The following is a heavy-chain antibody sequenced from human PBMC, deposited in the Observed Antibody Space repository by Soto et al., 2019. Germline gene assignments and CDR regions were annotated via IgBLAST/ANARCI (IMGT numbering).Heavy chain of an antibody. V-gene: IGHV1-69*01. J-gene: IGHJ4*02. CDR3: ARGVVVAYYFDY. Sequence: QVQLVHSGAEVKKPGSSVKVSCKASGDTVSSYAISWVRQAPGQGLEWMGGIIPIFGTANYAQKFQGRVTITADESTCTAYMELSSRRSEDTAVYCCARGVVVAYYFDYWGQGTLVTVSS. D-gene: IGHD3-22*01. CDR1: GDTVSSYA. CDR2: IIPIFGTA.